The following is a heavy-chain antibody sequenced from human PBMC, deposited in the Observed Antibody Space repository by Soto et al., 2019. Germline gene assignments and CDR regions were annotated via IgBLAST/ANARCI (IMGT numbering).Heavy chain of an antibody. CDR3: ATIPRYSYGRGY. J-gene: IGHJ4*02. CDR2: IYYSGST. CDR1: GGSISSSSYY. D-gene: IGHD5-18*01. V-gene: IGHV4-39*01. Sequence: SETLSLTCTVSGGSISSSSYYWGWIRQPPGKGLEWIGSIYYSGSTYYNPSLKSRVTISVDTSKNQFSLKLSSVTAADTAVYYCATIPRYSYGRGYWGQGTLVTVSS.